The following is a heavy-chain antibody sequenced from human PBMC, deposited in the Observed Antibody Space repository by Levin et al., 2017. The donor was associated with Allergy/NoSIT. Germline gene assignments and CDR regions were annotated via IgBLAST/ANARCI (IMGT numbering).Heavy chain of an antibody. CDR3: VKTGGYCSDGNCYGNS. CDR2: ISYDGRNK. CDR1: GFTFSDYG. J-gene: IGHJ4*02. V-gene: IGHV3-30*18. Sequence: GESLKISCAASGFTFSDYGLEWVRQAPGKGLEWVTTISYDGRNKHYVDSVKGRFTISRDNSKNTVYLQMNSLRPEDTAMYYCVKTGGYCSDGNCYGNSWGQGTLVTVSS. D-gene: IGHD2-15*01.